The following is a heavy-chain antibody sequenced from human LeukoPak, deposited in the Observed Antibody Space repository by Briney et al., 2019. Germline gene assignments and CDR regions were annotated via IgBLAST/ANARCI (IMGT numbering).Heavy chain of an antibody. CDR1: GFSVRSNY. J-gene: IGHJ4*02. CDR3: ASATRSYYDSSGYLDY. D-gene: IGHD3-22*01. CDR2: IYTGGST. Sequence: GGSLRLSCAASGFSVRSNYMSWVRQAPGKGLEWVSVIYTGGSTYYADSVKDRFTISRDNSKNTLYLQMNSLRAEDTAVYYCASATRSYYDSSGYLDYWGQGTLATVSS. V-gene: IGHV3-53*01.